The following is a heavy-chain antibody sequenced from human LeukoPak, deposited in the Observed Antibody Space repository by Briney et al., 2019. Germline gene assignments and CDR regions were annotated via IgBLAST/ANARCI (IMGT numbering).Heavy chain of an antibody. D-gene: IGHD3-22*01. CDR3: AGRDYYDSSGYYDAFDT. CDR1: GGSISSYY. CDR2: IYYSGSS. J-gene: IGHJ3*02. Sequence: PSETLSLTCTVSGGSISSYYWSWIRQPPGKGLEWIGYIYYSGSSNYNPSLKSRVTISVDTSKNQFSLKLSSVTAADTAVYYCAGRDYYDSSGYYDAFDTWGQGTMVTVSS. V-gene: IGHV4-59*01.